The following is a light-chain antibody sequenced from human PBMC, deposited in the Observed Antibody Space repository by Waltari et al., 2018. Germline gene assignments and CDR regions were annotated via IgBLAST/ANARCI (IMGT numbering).Light chain of an antibody. CDR1: NNDIGEYDY. CDR2: EVS. V-gene: IGLV2-14*01. Sequence: QSALTQPASVSGSPGQSITISCTGSNNDIGEYDYVAWYQQYPGKAPKLIIYEVSNRPSGLSRLFSGAKSGDTTSLTISDLQAEDEALYFCSSYSRLTTLLRFGGGTKLTVL. J-gene: IGLJ2*01. CDR3: SSYSRLTTLLR.